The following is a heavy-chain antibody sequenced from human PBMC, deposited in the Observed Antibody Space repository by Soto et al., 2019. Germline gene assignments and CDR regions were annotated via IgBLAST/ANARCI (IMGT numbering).Heavy chain of an antibody. CDR1: GDTFTSYD. CDR3: ARGRLTQRQQLVY. Sequence: GASVKVSCKACGDTFTSYDINWVRQATGQGLEWMGWMNPNSGNTGYAQKFQGRVTMTRNTSISTAYMELSSLRSEDTAVYYCARGRLTQRQQLVYWGQGTPVTSPQ. D-gene: IGHD6-13*01. CDR2: MNPNSGNT. V-gene: IGHV1-8*02. J-gene: IGHJ4*02.